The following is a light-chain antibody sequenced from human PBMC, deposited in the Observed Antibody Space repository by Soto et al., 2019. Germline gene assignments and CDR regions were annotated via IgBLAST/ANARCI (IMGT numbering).Light chain of an antibody. CDR1: SSNIGKNY. Sequence: QAVVSQPPSASGTPGQRVSISCSGSSSNIGKNYVYWYQQLPGAAPKLLIYRNNQRPSGVPDGISGPKSGTSASLDISGLRSEDEADYYCAAWDDTLRAVVFGGGTKVTVL. J-gene: IGLJ2*01. CDR3: AAWDDTLRAVV. V-gene: IGLV1-47*01. CDR2: RNN.